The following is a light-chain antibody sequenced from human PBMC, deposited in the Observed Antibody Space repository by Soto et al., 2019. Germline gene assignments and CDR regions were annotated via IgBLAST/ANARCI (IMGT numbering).Light chain of an antibody. J-gene: IGLJ1*01. CDR3: SSFTSSSTYV. CDR2: EVS. V-gene: IGLV2-18*02. CDR1: SSDVGSYNR. Sequence: QSALTQPPSVSGSPGQSVAISCTGTSSDVGSYNRVAWYQQPPGTAPKLTIYEVSNRPSGVPDRFSGSKSGNTASLTISGLQAEDEADYYCSSFTSSSTYVFGTGTQLTVL.